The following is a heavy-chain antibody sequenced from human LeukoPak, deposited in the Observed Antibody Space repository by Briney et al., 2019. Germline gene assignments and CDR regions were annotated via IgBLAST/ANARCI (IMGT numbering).Heavy chain of an antibody. Sequence: PSETLSLTCTVCGGPISRNGYYWAWIRQPPGKELEWIGSIYYNGNTFYNPSLKSRVTIFVDTSKSQFSLNLSSVTATDTAVYYCARQYSSSSWGLDVWGQGTTVTVSS. V-gene: IGHV4-39*01. CDR1: GGPISRNGYY. D-gene: IGHD6-6*01. J-gene: IGHJ6*02. CDR3: ARQYSSSSWGLDV. CDR2: IYYNGNT.